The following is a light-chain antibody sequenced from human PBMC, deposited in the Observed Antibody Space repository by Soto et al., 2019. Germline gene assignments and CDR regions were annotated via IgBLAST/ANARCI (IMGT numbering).Light chain of an antibody. Sequence: EIVMTQSPATLSLSPGERATLSCRASQSVYSYLAWYQQKPGQAPRLLIYDASNRATGIPARFSGSGSGTDFTLTISNLEPEDFAVYYCHKRSDWPLTFGGGTKVEIK. V-gene: IGKV3-11*01. CDR1: QSVYSY. J-gene: IGKJ4*01. CDR3: HKRSDWPLT. CDR2: DAS.